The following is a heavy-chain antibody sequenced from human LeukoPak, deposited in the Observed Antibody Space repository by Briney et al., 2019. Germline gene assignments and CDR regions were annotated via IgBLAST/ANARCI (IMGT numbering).Heavy chain of an antibody. D-gene: IGHD3-22*01. Sequence: GGSLRLSCAASGFTFSSYWMSWVRQAPGKGLEWVAVISYDGSNKYYADSVKGRFTISRDNSKNTLYLQMNSLRAEDTAVYYCAKAHYDSSGYYFGYWGQGTLVTVSS. CDR1: GFTFSSYW. CDR2: ISYDGSNK. J-gene: IGHJ4*02. CDR3: AKAHYDSSGYYFGY. V-gene: IGHV3-30*18.